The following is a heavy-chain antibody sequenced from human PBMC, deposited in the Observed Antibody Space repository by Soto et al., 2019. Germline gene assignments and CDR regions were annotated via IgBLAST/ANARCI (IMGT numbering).Heavy chain of an antibody. CDR3: AREDSIIIPAVSDF. CDR1: GFAFNNYG. V-gene: IGHV3-21*01. CDR2: ISKSDYT. D-gene: IGHD2-2*01. Sequence: GGSLRLSCTVSGFAFNNYGINWVRQAPGKGLEWVSSISKSDYTYYSDSVTGRFTISRDNAKNSVSLQMNTLRVEDTAVYYFAREDSIIIPAVSDFWGQVTLVTVSS. J-gene: IGHJ4*02.